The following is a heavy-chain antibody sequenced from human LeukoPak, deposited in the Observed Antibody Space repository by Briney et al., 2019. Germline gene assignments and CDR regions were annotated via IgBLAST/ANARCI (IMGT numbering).Heavy chain of an antibody. D-gene: IGHD1-26*01. Sequence: GGSLRLSCADSGFTFSNYNMNWVRQTPGKAMEWVSSITSSGTYTFYADSVKGRFTISRDNAKNSLYLQMDSLGPEDTAVYYCARDPYSGNYGTYYYYYMDVWGKGTTVTISS. CDR3: ARDPYSGNYGTYYYYYMDV. V-gene: IGHV3-21*01. J-gene: IGHJ6*03. CDR2: ITSSGTYT. CDR1: GFTFSNYN.